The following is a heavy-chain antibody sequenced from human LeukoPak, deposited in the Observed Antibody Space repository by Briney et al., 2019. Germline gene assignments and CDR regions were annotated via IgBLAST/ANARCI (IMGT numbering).Heavy chain of an antibody. D-gene: IGHD4/OR15-4a*01. CDR1: GFTFSGYY. CDR2: ISTSSSYT. J-gene: IGHJ4*02. CDR3: ARGGANRFDN. V-gene: IGHV3-11*06. Sequence: GGSLRLSCAGSGFTFSGYYMSWIRQASGKGLEWVSSISTSSSYTKYADSVKGRFTISRDNAKNSLYLQMNSLRVEDTAVYYCARGGANRFDNWGQGTLVTVSS.